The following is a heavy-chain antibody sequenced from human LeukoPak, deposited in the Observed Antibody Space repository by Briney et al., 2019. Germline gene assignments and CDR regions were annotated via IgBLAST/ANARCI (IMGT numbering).Heavy chain of an antibody. V-gene: IGHV3-21*01. CDR1: GFTFSSYA. CDR2: ISSRSTYI. CDR3: ARDTLNGPFVISLDY. J-gene: IGHJ4*01. D-gene: IGHD3-9*01. Sequence: GGSLRLSCAASGFTFSSYAMSWVRRAPGKGLEWVSSISSRSTYIYYADSVKGRFTISRDNAKNSLYLQMNSLRAEDTAVYYCARDTLNGPFVISLDYWGHGALVTVSS.